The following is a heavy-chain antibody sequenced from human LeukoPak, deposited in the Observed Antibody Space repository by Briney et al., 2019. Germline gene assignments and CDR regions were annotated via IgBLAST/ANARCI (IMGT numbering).Heavy chain of an antibody. CDR2: IIPILGIA. J-gene: IGHJ6*02. V-gene: IGHV1-69*10. Sequence: SVKVSCKASGGTFSSYAISWVRQAPGQGLEWMGGIIPILGIANYAQKFQGRVTITADKSTSTAYMELSSLRSEDTAVYYCARGQGSRYYYGMDVWGQGTTATVSS. CDR1: GGTFSSYA. D-gene: IGHD2-2*01. CDR3: ARGQGSRYYYGMDV.